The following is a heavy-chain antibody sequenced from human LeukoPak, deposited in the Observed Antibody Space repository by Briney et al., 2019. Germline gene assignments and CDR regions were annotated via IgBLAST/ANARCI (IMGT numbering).Heavy chain of an antibody. CDR3: ARQRVAPFDY. V-gene: IGHV5-51*01. CDR2: IYCGDSDT. J-gene: IGHJ4*02. Sequence: GESLKISCKGSGYSFTTYWIGWVRQMPGKGLEWMGMIYCGDSDTRYSPSFQGQVTISADKSISTAYLQWSSLKASDTAMYYCARQRVAPFDYWGQGTLVTVSS. CDR1: GYSFTTYW. D-gene: IGHD2-15*01.